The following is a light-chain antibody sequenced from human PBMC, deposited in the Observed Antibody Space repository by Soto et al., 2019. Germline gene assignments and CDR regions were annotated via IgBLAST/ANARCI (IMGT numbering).Light chain of an antibody. CDR1: QSISSD. CDR2: AAS. CDR3: QHYNDWPPWT. Sequence: EIVMTQSPATLSVSPGEGATLSCRASQSISSDLAWYQQKPGQAPRLLIYAASTRATGIPDRFRGSGSGTDFTLTISSLQSEDFAIYYCQHYNDWPPWTFGQGTKVESK. V-gene: IGKV3-15*01. J-gene: IGKJ1*01.